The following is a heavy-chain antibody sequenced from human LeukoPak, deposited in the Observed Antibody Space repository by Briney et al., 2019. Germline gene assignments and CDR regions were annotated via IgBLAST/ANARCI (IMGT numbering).Heavy chain of an antibody. Sequence: SETLSLTCSVSGGSISNNNYYWGWIRQPPGKGLEWIGSIYYSGNTYYNPPLKSRVTIFVDRSKNQFSLNLSSVTAADTAVYYCATHKFDYGDRTAFDYWGHGTLVTVSS. D-gene: IGHD4-17*01. CDR3: ATHKFDYGDRTAFDY. V-gene: IGHV4-39*01. CDR2: IYYSGNT. CDR1: GGSISNNNYY. J-gene: IGHJ4*01.